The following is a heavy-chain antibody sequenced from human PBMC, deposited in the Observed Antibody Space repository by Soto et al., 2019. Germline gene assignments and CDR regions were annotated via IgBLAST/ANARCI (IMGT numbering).Heavy chain of an antibody. CDR1: GFTFSSYA. V-gene: IGHV3-23*01. Sequence: GGSLRLSCAASGFTFSSYAMSWVRQAPGKGLEWVSAISGSGGSTYYADSVKGRFTISRDNSKNTLYLQMNSLRAEDTAVYYCEKADGYDFWSGYYGDYYFDYWGQGTLVTVSS. J-gene: IGHJ4*02. CDR2: ISGSGGST. CDR3: EKADGYDFWSGYYGDYYFDY. D-gene: IGHD3-3*01.